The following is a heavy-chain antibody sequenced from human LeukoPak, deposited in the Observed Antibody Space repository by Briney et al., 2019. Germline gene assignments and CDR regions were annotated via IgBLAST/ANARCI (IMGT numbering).Heavy chain of an antibody. CDR2: ISSNGGST. D-gene: IGHD4-23*01. CDR3: ARDRQISKGYGGNRDDAFDI. Sequence: PGGSLRLSCAASGFTFSSYAMHWVRQAPGKGLEYVSAISSNGGSTYYANSVKGRFTISRDNSKNTLYLQMGSLRAEDMAVYYCARDRQISKGYGGNRDDAFDIRGQGTMVTVSS. J-gene: IGHJ3*02. V-gene: IGHV3-64*01. CDR1: GFTFSSYA.